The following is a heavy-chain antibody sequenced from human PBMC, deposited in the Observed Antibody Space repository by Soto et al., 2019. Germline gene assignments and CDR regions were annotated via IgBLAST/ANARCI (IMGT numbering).Heavy chain of an antibody. D-gene: IGHD2-2*01. CDR1: GYTFATYG. CDR3: ARGYCSSTSCHDYYYYGMDV. Sequence: ASVKVSCKASGYTFATYGFNWVRQAPGQGLEWMGWISPYNGDTNYAQNFQGRVTLTTDTSTSTAYMELRSLTSDDTAVYYCARGYCSSTSCHDYYYYGMDVWGQGTTVTVSS. CDR2: ISPYNGDT. J-gene: IGHJ6*02. V-gene: IGHV1-18*04.